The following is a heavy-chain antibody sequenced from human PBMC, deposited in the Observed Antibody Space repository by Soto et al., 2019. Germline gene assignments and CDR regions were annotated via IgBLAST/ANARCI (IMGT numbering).Heavy chain of an antibody. CDR1: GYRFTSYW. CDR2: IDPSDSYT. V-gene: IGHV5-10-1*01. Sequence: GESLKISCKGSGYRFTSYWISWVRQMPGKGLEWMARIDPSDSYTNYSPSFQGHVTISADKSISTAYLQWSSLKASDTTMYYCASSSMQSRGYSYGHGGMDVWGQGTTVTVSS. J-gene: IGHJ6*02. CDR3: ASSSMQSRGYSYGHGGMDV. D-gene: IGHD5-18*01.